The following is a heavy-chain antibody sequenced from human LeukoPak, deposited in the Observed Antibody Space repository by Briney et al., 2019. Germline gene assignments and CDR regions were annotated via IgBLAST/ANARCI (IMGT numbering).Heavy chain of an antibody. V-gene: IGHV6-1*01. CDR1: GDSVSSNSAA. CDR2: TYYRSKWYN. D-gene: IGHD1-26*01. J-gene: IGHJ5*02. Sequence: SQTLSLTCAISGDSVSSNSAAWNWIRQSPSRGLEWLGRTYYRSKWYNDYAVSVKSRITINPDTSKNQFSLQLNSVTPEDTAVYYCARDLSQVGGSYYNWFDPWGQGTLVTVSS. CDR3: ARDLSQVGGSYYNWFDP.